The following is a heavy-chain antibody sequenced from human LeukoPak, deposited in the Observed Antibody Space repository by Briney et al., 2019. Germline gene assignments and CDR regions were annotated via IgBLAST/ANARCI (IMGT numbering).Heavy chain of an antibody. CDR2: ISWNSGSI. V-gene: IGHV3-9*01. Sequence: GRSLRLSCAASGFTFDDYAMHWVRQAPGKGLEWVSGISWNSGSIGYADSVKGRFTISRDNAKNSLYLQMNSLRDEDTALYYCAKDSMESGYYNGFDYWGQGTLVTVSS. J-gene: IGHJ4*02. D-gene: IGHD3-22*01. CDR3: AKDSMESGYYNGFDY. CDR1: GFTFDDYA.